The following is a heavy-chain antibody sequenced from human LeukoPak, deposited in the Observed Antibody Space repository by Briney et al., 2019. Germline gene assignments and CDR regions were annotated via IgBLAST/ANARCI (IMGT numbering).Heavy chain of an antibody. D-gene: IGHD5-24*01. J-gene: IGHJ4*02. CDR1: GGSISSYY. Sequence: SETLSLTCTVSGGSISSYYWSWIRQPPGKGLEWIGYIYYSGSTNYNPSLKSRVTISVDTSKNQFSLKLSSVTAADTAVYYCARTRDGYNSNWGQGTLVTVSS. V-gene: IGHV4-59*01. CDR2: IYYSGST. CDR3: ARTRDGYNSN.